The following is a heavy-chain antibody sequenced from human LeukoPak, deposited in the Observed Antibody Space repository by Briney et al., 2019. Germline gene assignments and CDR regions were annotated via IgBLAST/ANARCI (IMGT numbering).Heavy chain of an antibody. CDR2: IYSGGST. V-gene: IGHV3-66*01. J-gene: IGHJ4*02. Sequence: GGSLRLSCAVFGFTVSNNYMNWVRQAPGKGLEWVSVIYSGGSTYYADSVKGRFTISRDNSKNTVYLQMNSLRGEDTAVYYCARSGAAGTFDYWGRGTLVTVSS. D-gene: IGHD6-13*01. CDR3: ARSGAAGTFDY. CDR1: GFTVSNNY.